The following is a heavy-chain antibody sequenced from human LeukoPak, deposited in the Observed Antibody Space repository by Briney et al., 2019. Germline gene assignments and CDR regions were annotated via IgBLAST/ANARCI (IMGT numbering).Heavy chain of an antibody. Sequence: GGSLRLSCAASGFTFSNYAMRWVRQAPGKGLDWVSAIGSSGGDTFYAASVKGRFTISRDNSKNTLSLQMNSLRAEDTAVYYCARVFQSSMDVWGKGTTVTVSS. CDR3: ARVFQSSMDV. CDR1: GFTFSNYA. V-gene: IGHV3-23*01. J-gene: IGHJ6*03. CDR2: IGSSGGDT.